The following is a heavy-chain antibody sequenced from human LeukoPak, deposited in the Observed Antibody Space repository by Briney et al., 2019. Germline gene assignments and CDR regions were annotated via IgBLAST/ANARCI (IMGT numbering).Heavy chain of an antibody. CDR3: AREDVVLVDAVRYYYYGMDV. J-gene: IGHJ6*02. CDR2: INPSGGST. V-gene: IGHV1-46*01. D-gene: IGHD2-8*01. Sequence: ASVKVSCKASGYNFISYYMHWVRQAPGQGLERMGIINPSGGSTSYAQKFQDRVTMTRDTSTSTVYMELSSLKSEDTAVYYCAREDVVLVDAVRYYYYGMDVWGQGTTVTVSS. CDR1: GYNFISYY.